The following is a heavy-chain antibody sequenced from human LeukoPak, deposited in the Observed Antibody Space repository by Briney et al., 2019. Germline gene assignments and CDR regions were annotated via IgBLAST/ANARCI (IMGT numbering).Heavy chain of an antibody. CDR1: GFTFSSYA. CDR3: AKDGELLWFGELTL. V-gene: IGHV3-23*01. J-gene: IGHJ4*02. CDR2: ISGSGGST. Sequence: PGGSLRLSCAASGFTFSSYAMSWVRQAPGKGLEWVSAISGSGGSTYYADSVEGRFTISRDNSKNTLYLQMNSLRAEDTAVYYCAKDGELLWFGELTLWGQGTLVTVSS. D-gene: IGHD3-10*01.